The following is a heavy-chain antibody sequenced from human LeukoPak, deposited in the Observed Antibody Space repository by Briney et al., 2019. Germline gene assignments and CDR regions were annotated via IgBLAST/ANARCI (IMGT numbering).Heavy chain of an antibody. D-gene: IGHD2-2*02. Sequence: SETLPLTCSVHGDHFRCHYWTSIRQPPAKGLEWNGEIKQNRSPNYNPSLKSRVTISVDTSKNQFSLKLSSVTAADTAVYYCARVFLGYCSSTSCYNRWYFDYWGQGTLVTVSS. CDR1: GDHFRCHY. V-gene: IGHV4-34*01. J-gene: IGHJ4*02. CDR3: ARVFLGYCSSTSCYNRWYFDY. CDR2: IKQNRSP.